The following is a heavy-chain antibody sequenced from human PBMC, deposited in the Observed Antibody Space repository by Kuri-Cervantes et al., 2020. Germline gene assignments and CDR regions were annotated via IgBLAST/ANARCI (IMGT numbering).Heavy chain of an antibody. CDR1: GFTFSSYA. D-gene: IGHD6-13*01. Sequence: GGSLRLSCAASGFTFSSYAMHWVRQAPGKGLEYVSAISSNGGSTYYANSVKGRFTISRDNSKNTLYLQMGSLRAEDMAVYYCARGDSSSWFDYYYYGMDVWGQGATVTVSS. J-gene: IGHJ6*02. V-gene: IGHV3-64*01. CDR2: ISSNGGST. CDR3: ARGDSSSWFDYYYYGMDV.